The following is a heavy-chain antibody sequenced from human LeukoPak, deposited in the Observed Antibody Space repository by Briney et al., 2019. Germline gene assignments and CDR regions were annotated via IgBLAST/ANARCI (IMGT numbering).Heavy chain of an antibody. J-gene: IGHJ3*02. CDR2: INPISGAT. CDR1: GYTFTDYF. D-gene: IGHD1-1*01. Sequence: GASVKVSCKASGYTFTDYFLHWVRQAPGQGLEWMGCINPISGATMSAQKFQVRVTMTRDTSITTSYMDLTSLTSDDTAMYYCARDPTTGTIRWAASDIWGQGTMVTVSS. V-gene: IGHV1-2*02. CDR3: ARDPTTGTIRWAASDI.